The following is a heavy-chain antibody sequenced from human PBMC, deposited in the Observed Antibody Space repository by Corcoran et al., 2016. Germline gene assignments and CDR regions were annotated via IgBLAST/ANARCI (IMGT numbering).Heavy chain of an antibody. V-gene: IGHV4-39*01. Sequence: QLQLQESGPGLVKPSETLSLTCTVSGGSISSSSYYWGWIRQPPGKGLEWIGSIYYSGSTYYNPSLKSRVTISVDTSKNQFYLKLSSVTAADTAVYYCARRVSKYYFDYWGQGTLVTVSS. J-gene: IGHJ4*02. CDR1: GGSISSSSYY. CDR3: ARRVSKYYFDY. CDR2: IYYSGST.